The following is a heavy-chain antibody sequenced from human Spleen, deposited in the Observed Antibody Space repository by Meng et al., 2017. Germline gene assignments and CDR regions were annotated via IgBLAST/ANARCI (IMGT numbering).Heavy chain of an antibody. CDR2: MKSNVDGGTV. V-gene: IGHV3-15*01. CDR3: SGHVDY. Sequence: GQLGESGGGFVKPGGCLRLSCAASGFTFSNAWMTWVRQAPGKGLEWIGRMKSNVDGGTVDYAAAVKGRFFISRDDSENTFYLQMNSLKTEDTAVYYCSGHVDYWGHGTLVTVSS. CDR1: GFTFSNAW. J-gene: IGHJ4*01.